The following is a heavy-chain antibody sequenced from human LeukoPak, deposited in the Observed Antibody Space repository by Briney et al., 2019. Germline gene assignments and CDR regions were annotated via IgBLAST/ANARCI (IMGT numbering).Heavy chain of an antibody. J-gene: IGHJ4*02. CDR3: AKGGASVTRYVDY. Sequence: GGSLTLSCAASGFTVSSKYMTWVRQAPGQGLEWVSVIYSDGHTYYADSVEGRFSISSDVSKNTVYLQLHSLRPEDTAVYYCAKGGASVTRYVDYWGQGTLVTVSS. CDR1: GFTVSSKY. D-gene: IGHD4-17*01. CDR2: IYSDGHT. V-gene: IGHV3-53*05.